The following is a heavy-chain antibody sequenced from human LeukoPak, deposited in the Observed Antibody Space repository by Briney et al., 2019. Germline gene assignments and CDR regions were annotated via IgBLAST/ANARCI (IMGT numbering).Heavy chain of an antibody. J-gene: IGHJ6*02. CDR2: ISSSGSTI. V-gene: IGHV3-48*04. CDR1: GFTFSSYA. D-gene: IGHD6-13*01. CDR3: ARDLPYSSSWYGSYYYGMDV. Sequence: GGSLRLSCAASGFTFSSYAMSWVRQAPGKGLEWVSYISSSGSTIYYADSVKGRFTISRDNAKNSLYLQMNSLGAEDTAVYYCARDLPYSSSWYGSYYYGMDVWGQGTTVTVSS.